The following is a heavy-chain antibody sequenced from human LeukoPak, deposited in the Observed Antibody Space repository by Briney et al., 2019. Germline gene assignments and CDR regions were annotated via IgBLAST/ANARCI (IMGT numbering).Heavy chain of an antibody. D-gene: IGHD6-19*01. CDR1: GYTFTSYA. V-gene: IGHV7-4-1*02. CDR3: ARVVGAVADYYWYFDL. J-gene: IGHJ2*01. CDR2: INTNTGNP. Sequence: GASVKVSCKASGYTFTSYAMNWVRQAPGQGLEWMGWINTNTGNPTYAQGFTGRFVFSLDTSVSTAYLQISSLKAEDTAVYYCARVVGAVADYYWYFDLWGRGTLVTVSS.